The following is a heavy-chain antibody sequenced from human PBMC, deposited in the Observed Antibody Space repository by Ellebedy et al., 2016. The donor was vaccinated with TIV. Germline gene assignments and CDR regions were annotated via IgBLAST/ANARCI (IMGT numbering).Heavy chain of an antibody. D-gene: IGHD2-2*03. J-gene: IGHJ4*02. CDR1: GFTFGSYS. V-gene: IGHV3-33*08. CDR2: LWFDGSHK. CDR3: AREFMDYYFDY. Sequence: GGSLRLSCAASGFTFGSYSMHWVRQAPGKGLEAVAGLWFDGSHKYYAESVKGRFTVSKDNSKNTLYLEMNGLRAEDTAVYYCAREFMDYYFDYWGQGTLVTVSS.